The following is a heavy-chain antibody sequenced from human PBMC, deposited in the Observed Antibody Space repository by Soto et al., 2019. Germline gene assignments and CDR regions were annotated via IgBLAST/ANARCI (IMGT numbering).Heavy chain of an antibody. CDR3: ARGSFGVVIDY. CDR2: IYHSGST. CDR1: GGSISSGGYS. Sequence: SETLSLTCTVSGGSISSGGYSWSWIRQPPGKGLEWIGYIYHSGSTYYNPSLKSRVTISVDRSKNQFSLKLSSVTAADTAVYYCARGSFGVVIDYWGQGTLVTVSS. D-gene: IGHD3-3*01. J-gene: IGHJ4*02. V-gene: IGHV4-30-2*01.